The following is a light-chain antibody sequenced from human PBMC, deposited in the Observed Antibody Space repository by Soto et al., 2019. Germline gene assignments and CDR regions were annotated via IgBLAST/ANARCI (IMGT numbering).Light chain of an antibody. CDR1: QVINSY. CDR3: QQSNSYPRT. CDR2: AAS. J-gene: IGKJ1*01. V-gene: IGKV1-9*01. Sequence: DIQLTQSPSVLSSYVGDRVTITCRARQVINSYLAWYQQKPLKVPNLLIYAASTMHSGVPSSFRGSGSGTEFTLTISSLQPEEFATYYCQQSNSYPRTFGQGTKVEIK.